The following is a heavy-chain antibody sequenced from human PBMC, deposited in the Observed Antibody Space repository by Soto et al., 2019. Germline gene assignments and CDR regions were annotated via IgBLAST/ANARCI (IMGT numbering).Heavy chain of an antibody. J-gene: IGHJ6*02. CDR2: MYNTGST. D-gene: IGHD2-21*02. CDR3: ARDLWGYCGTDCYPLDV. Sequence: QVQLQESGPGLVKPSETLSLTCTVSGGSISRYYWSRIRQPPGKGLEWIGYMYNTGSTVYNPPFKSRVTISVDTSKNQFSLKLNSVTAADTAVYYCARDLWGYCGTDCYPLDVWGQGTTVTVSS. CDR1: GGSISRYY. V-gene: IGHV4-59*01.